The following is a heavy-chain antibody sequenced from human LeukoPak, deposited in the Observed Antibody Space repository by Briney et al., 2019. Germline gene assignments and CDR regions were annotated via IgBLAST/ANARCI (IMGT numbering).Heavy chain of an antibody. J-gene: IGHJ6*03. CDR3: AKGSEYLWGSLENYYYYYMDV. CDR1: GFTFSSYG. CDR2: ISYDGSNK. D-gene: IGHD3-16*01. Sequence: GGSLRLSCAASGFTFSSYGMHWVRQAPGKGLEWVAVISYDGSNKYYVDSVNGRFTRSRINYENTLYLQMNSLRAEDTAVYYCAKGSEYLWGSLENYYYYYMDVWGKGTTVTVSS. V-gene: IGHV3-30*18.